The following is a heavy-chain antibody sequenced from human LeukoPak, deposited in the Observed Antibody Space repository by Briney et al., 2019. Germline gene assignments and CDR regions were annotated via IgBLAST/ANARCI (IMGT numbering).Heavy chain of an antibody. V-gene: IGHV1-2*02. D-gene: IGHD3-22*01. Sequence: ASVKVSCKASGYTFTGYYMHWVRQAPGQGLEWMGWINPNSGGTNYAQKFQGRVTITADESTSTAYMELSSLRSEDTAVYYCARSAYYYDSSLLGYWGQGTLVTVSS. J-gene: IGHJ4*02. CDR2: INPNSGGT. CDR1: GYTFTGYY. CDR3: ARSAYYYDSSLLGY.